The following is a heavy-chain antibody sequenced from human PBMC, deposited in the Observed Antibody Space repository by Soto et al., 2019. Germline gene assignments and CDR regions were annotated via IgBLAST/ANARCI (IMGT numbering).Heavy chain of an antibody. D-gene: IGHD2-21*02. CDR3: ATGLTLPVRPSFDT. J-gene: IGHJ5*02. Sequence: EVQLVESGGGLIQPGGSLRLSCAASGFTVSGNYITWVRQAPGKGLDWVSVIFSGDNTYYSDSVKGRFTISRDNSKNTVYLQMNRLRGDDTAVYVCATGLTLPVRPSFDTWGQGTLLTVSS. CDR1: GFTVSGNY. CDR2: IFSGDNT. V-gene: IGHV3-53*01.